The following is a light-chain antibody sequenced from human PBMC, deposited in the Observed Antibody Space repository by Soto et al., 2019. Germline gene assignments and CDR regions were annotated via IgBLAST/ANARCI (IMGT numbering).Light chain of an antibody. V-gene: IGKV1-27*01. J-gene: IGKJ3*01. CDR3: QKYSSVPV. CDR1: QGIRNF. Sequence: DIKMTQSPTSLSASVGDRVTITCRASQGIRNFVAWYQQKPGKAHKLLIYAASTLQSGVPSRFSGSGAGTDFTLAINSLQAEDVETYSCQKYSSVPVFGPGTKVEIK. CDR2: AAS.